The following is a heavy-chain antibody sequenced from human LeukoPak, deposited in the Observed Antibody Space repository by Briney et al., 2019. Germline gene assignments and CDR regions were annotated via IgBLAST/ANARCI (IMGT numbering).Heavy chain of an antibody. CDR1: GYTFTDYY. D-gene: IGHD5-18*01. Sequence: ASVKASCKASGYTFTDYYIHWVRQAPGQGLEWMGWINPNNDDTNYAQKFQDRVTMTRDTSISTAYMELSRLTSDDTAVYYCARRGSGYGYDYWGQGTLVTVSS. CDR3: ARRGSGYGYDY. V-gene: IGHV1-2*02. CDR2: INPNNDDT. J-gene: IGHJ4*02.